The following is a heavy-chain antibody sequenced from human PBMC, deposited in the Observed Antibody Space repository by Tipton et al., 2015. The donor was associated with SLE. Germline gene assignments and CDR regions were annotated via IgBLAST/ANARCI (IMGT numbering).Heavy chain of an antibody. V-gene: IGHV4-59*01. CDR1: GGSITNYH. CDR3: ARGVFLLQWFRDPQGSAFDI. J-gene: IGHJ3*02. CDR2: INYSGST. D-gene: IGHD3-10*01. Sequence: TLSLTCTVSGGSITNYHWNWIRQSPGKGLEWIGYINYSGSTKYNPSLKSRVTISLDSSKNQFSLKLSSVTAADTAAYYCARGVFLLQWFRDPQGSAFDIWGQGTKVTVSS.